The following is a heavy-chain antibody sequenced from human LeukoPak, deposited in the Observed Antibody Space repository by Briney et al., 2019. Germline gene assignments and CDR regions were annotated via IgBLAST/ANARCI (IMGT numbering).Heavy chain of an antibody. CDR2: IQPDGSEK. Sequence: PGGTLRLSCAASGFTFSSYGMSWVRQAPGKGLEWVATIQPDGSEKYYSDSVKGRFTISRDNSRDSLYLQMNSLRDDDTSIYYCARDASALYWGRGTLVTVSS. J-gene: IGHJ4*02. CDR3: ARDASALY. V-gene: IGHV3-7*01. D-gene: IGHD6-19*01. CDR1: GFTFSSYG.